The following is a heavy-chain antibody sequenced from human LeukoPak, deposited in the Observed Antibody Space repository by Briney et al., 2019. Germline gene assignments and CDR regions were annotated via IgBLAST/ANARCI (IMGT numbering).Heavy chain of an antibody. J-gene: IGHJ4*02. CDR2: ISGSGGST. V-gene: IGHV3-23*01. CDR1: GFTFSSYG. Sequence: GGTLRLSCAASGFTFSSYGMSWVRQAPGKGLEWVSAISGSGGSTYYADSVKGRFTISRDNSKDTLYLQMNSLRAEDTAEYYCAKFTMVRGVPDYWGQGTLVTVSS. D-gene: IGHD3-10*01. CDR3: AKFTMVRGVPDY.